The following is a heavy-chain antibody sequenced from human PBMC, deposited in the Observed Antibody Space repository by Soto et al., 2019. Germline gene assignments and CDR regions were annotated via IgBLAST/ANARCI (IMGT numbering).Heavy chain of an antibody. CDR2: FIPIFVSA. J-gene: IGHJ4*02. V-gene: IGHV1-69*13. CDR1: GGTVSSYA. CDR3: ARDVSSDTTGFRGYDL. Sequence: SVKVSCKASGGTVSSYAITWVRQAPGKGLEWMGVFIPIFVSAHYAPKFQGRITITADESTSTAYMELSGLTSEDTAIYYCARDVSSDTTGFRGYDLWGQGMQVTVSS. D-gene: IGHD3-10*01.